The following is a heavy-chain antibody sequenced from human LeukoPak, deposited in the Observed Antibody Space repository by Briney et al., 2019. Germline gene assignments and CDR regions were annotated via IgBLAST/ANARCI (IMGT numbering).Heavy chain of an antibody. CDR1: GFTFHDYF. CDR3: ASLIRQGHYAMDA. Sequence: PGGPLRLPYAACGFTFHDYFMRWIRQSPGKGLEWIGYMHYSGNTKYNSSLKSRVTISLDTSKNQFSLRLSSVTAADTAVYYCASLIRQGHYAMDAWGQGTMVTVSS. J-gene: IGHJ5*02. CDR2: MHYSGNT. D-gene: IGHD2-8*01. V-gene: IGHV4-59*01.